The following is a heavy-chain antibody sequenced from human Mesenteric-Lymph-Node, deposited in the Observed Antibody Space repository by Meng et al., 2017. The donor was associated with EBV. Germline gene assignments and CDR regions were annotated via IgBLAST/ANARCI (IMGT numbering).Heavy chain of an antibody. D-gene: IGHD5-12*01. V-gene: IGHV1-69*01. CDR3: ARGAATMPLEY. Sequence: QVQLVQSGDGVKKPGSAVKGSCKASGGTFSSHAFSWVRQAPGQGLEWMGGIVPIFGTTTYAQKFQGRLTITADEATSTAHMELHGLRSDDTALYFCARGAATMPLEYWGQGALVTVSS. CDR2: IVPIFGTT. J-gene: IGHJ4*02. CDR1: GGTFSSHA.